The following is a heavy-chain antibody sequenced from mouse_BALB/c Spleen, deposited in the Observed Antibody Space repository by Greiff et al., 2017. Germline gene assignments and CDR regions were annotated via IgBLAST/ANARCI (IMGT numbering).Heavy chain of an antibody. CDR2: ISSGSSTI. J-gene: IGHJ4*01. Sequence: EVHLVESGGGLVQPGGSRKLSCAASGFTFSSFGMHWVRQAPEKGLEWVAYISSGSSTIYYADTVKGRFTISRDNPKNTLFLQMTSLRSEDTAMYYCARVDSSGYGAMDYWGQGTSVTVSS. D-gene: IGHD3-2*01. CDR1: GFTFSSFG. V-gene: IGHV5-17*02. CDR3: ARVDSSGYGAMDY.